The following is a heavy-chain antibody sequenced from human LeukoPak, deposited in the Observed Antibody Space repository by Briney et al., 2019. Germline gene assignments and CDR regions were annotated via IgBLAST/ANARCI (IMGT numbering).Heavy chain of an antibody. CDR3: ARGENNYGYYYFDY. CDR1: GFTFSSYS. D-gene: IGHD5-24*01. V-gene: IGHV3-21*01. Sequence: PGGSLRLSCAASGFTFSSYSMNWVRQAPGKGLEWVSSISRSSNYIYYADSEKGRFTISRANAKNLLYLQINSLRAEDTSVYYCARGENNYGYYYFDYWGQGTLVTVSS. J-gene: IGHJ4*02. CDR2: ISRSSNYI.